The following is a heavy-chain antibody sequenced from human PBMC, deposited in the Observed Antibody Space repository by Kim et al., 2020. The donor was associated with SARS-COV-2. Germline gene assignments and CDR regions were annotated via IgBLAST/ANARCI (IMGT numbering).Heavy chain of an antibody. J-gene: IGHJ5*02. CDR3: ASLQWLGNWFDP. V-gene: IGHV4-39*01. Sequence: SNPSRKRRVTISVDTSKNQFSLTLSSVTAADTAVYYCASLQWLGNWFDPWGQGTLVTVSS. D-gene: IGHD6-19*01.